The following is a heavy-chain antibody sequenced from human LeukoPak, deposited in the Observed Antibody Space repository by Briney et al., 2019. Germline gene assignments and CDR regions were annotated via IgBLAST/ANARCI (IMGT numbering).Heavy chain of an antibody. J-gene: IGHJ1*01. D-gene: IGHD6-13*01. V-gene: IGHV4-39*07. CDR3: ARAFSSSWHENFQH. CDR1: GGSITKNGYY. CDR2: MHYSGST. Sequence: KTSEPLSLTCSVSGGSITKNGYYWGWIRQSPETGLEWIGSMHYSGSTYYNPSLNSRVTMSVDTSKNQFSLKLTSVTAADTAVYYCARAFSSSWHENFQHWGQGTLVTVSS.